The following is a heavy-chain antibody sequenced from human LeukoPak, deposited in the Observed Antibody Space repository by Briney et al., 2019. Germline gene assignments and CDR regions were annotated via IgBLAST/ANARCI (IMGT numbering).Heavy chain of an antibody. Sequence: PGGSLRLSCAASGFTFSSYGMHWVRQAPGKGLEWVAFIRYDGSNKYYADSVKGRFTISRDNSKNTLYLQMNSLRAEDTAVYYCAKDRNPRRQLVPPHVYWGQGTLVTVSS. J-gene: IGHJ4*02. D-gene: IGHD6-13*01. CDR3: AKDRNPRRQLVPPHVY. CDR1: GFTFSSYG. CDR2: IRYDGSNK. V-gene: IGHV3-30*02.